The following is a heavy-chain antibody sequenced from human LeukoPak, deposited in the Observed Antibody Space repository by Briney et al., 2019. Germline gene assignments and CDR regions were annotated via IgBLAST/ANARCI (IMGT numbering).Heavy chain of an antibody. J-gene: IGHJ3*02. CDR2: MNPNSGNT. CDR1: GYTFTSYG. D-gene: IGHD6-19*01. CDR3: ARMYSSGWFDAFDI. V-gene: IGHV1-8*02. Sequence: ASVKVSCKASGYTFTSYGISWVRQAPGQGLEWMGWMNPNSGNTGYAQKFQGRVTMTRNTSISTAYMELSSLRSEDTAVYYCARMYSSGWFDAFDIWGQGTMVTVSS.